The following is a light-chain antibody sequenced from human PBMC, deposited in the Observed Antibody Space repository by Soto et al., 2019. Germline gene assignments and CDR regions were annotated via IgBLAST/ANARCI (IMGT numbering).Light chain of an antibody. V-gene: IGKV1-5*03. Sequence: DIQMTQSPSTLSASVGDRVTITCRASQSISSWLAWYQQKPGKAPKLLIYKASSLESGVHARFSGSGSGTEFTLTISSLQPDDFATYCCQQYNSYLFTFGPGTKVDIK. CDR3: QQYNSYLFT. CDR2: KAS. J-gene: IGKJ3*01. CDR1: QSISSW.